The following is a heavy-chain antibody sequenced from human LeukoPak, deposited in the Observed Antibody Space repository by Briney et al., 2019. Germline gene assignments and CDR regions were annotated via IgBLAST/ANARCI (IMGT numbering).Heavy chain of an antibody. D-gene: IGHD3-10*01. CDR1: GGTFSSYA. V-gene: IGHV1-69*13. Sequence: GASVKVSCKASGGTFSSYAISWVRQAPGQGLEWMGGIIPIFGTANYAQKFQGRVTITADESTSTAYMELSSLRSEDTAVYYCARVEVRGVINYYYGMDVWGKGTTVTVPS. CDR3: ARVEVRGVINYYYGMDV. CDR2: IIPIFGTA. J-gene: IGHJ6*04.